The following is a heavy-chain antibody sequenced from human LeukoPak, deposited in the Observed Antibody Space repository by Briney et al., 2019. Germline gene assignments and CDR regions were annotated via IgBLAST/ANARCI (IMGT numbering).Heavy chain of an antibody. Sequence: PGGSLRLSCAASGFTFSDYYMTWIRQAPGKGLEWVSYITSTATTYYADSVKGRITISRDNAKNSLYLQMNSLRAEDTAVYYCANDLGWIQLNLGRGQGTLVTVSS. CDR2: ITSTATT. J-gene: IGHJ4*02. CDR1: GFTFSDYY. D-gene: IGHD5-18*01. CDR3: ANDLGWIQLNLG. V-gene: IGHV3-69-1*01.